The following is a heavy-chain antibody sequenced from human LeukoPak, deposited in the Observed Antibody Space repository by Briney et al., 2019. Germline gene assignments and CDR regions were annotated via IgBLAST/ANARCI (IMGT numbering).Heavy chain of an antibody. J-gene: IGHJ3*02. CDR1: GYTFSSYG. CDR2: ISAYNGNT. Sequence: ASVKVSCKASGYTFSSYGITWVRQAPGQGLEWMGWISAYNGNTNYAQKFQGRVTMTTDTSTSTAYMELRSLRSDDTAMYYCAREQLADAFDIWGQGTMVTVSS. CDR3: AREQLADAFDI. V-gene: IGHV1-18*01. D-gene: IGHD6-6*01.